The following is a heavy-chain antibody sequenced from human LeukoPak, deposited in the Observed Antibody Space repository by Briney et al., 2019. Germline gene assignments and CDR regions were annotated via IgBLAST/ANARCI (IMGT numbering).Heavy chain of an antibody. V-gene: IGHV4-59*01. Sequence: SETLSLTCTVSGGSISSYYWSWIRQPPGKGLEWIGYIYYSGSTNYNPSLESRVTISVDTSKNQSSLKLSSVTAADTAVYYCARVRDYYDSSGNDAFDIWGQGTMVTVSS. J-gene: IGHJ3*02. CDR3: ARVRDYYDSSGNDAFDI. D-gene: IGHD3-22*01. CDR2: IYYSGST. CDR1: GGSISSYY.